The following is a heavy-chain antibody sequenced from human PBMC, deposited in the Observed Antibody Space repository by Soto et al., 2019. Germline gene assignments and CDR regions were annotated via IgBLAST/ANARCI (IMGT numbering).Heavy chain of an antibody. CDR2: INHSGST. CDR1: GGSFSGYY. V-gene: IGHV4-34*01. D-gene: IGHD3-16*02. Sequence: PPETLSLTCAVYGGSFSGYYWSWIRQPPGKGLEWIGEINHSGSTNYNPSLKSRVTISVDTSKNQFSLKLSSVTAADTAVYYCARVDDYVWGSYRRSFYGMDVWGQGTTVTVSS. J-gene: IGHJ6*02. CDR3: ARVDDYVWGSYRRSFYGMDV.